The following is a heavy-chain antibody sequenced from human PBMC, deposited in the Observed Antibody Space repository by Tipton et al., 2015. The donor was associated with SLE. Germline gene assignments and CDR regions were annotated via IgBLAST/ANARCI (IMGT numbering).Heavy chain of an antibody. V-gene: IGHV4-61*02. Sequence: TLSLTCTVSGGSISTTGYYWSWIRQPAGKGLEWIGRLYKSGSSNYNAALKSRVTMSVDTSKNQFSLNLSSVTAADTAVYYCAREPWAYEYWSGSTLGYMDVWGKGP. CDR1: GGSISTTGYY. CDR3: AREPWAYEYWSGSTLGYMDV. CDR2: LYKSGSS. J-gene: IGHJ6*03. D-gene: IGHD3-3*01.